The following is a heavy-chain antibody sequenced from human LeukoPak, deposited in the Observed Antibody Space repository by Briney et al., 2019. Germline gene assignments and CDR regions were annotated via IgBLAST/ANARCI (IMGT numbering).Heavy chain of an antibody. CDR3: ASYCSGGSCYSYGYYGMDV. D-gene: IGHD2-15*01. J-gene: IGHJ6*04. CDR2: INHSGST. Sequence: SETLSLTCAVYGGSFSGYYWSWIRQPPGKGLEWIGEINHSGSTNYNPSLKSRVTIPVDTSKNQFSLKLSSVTAADTAVYYCASYCSGGSCYSYGYYGMDVWGKGTTVTVSS. V-gene: IGHV4-34*01. CDR1: GGSFSGYY.